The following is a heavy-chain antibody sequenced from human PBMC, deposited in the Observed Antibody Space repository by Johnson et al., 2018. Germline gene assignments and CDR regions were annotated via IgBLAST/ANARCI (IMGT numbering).Heavy chain of an antibody. D-gene: IGHD1-1*01. V-gene: IGHV3-53*01. CDR3: TRVRWARTTFEAFDI. CDR1: EFTVSDND. CDR2: ISSGSSV. J-gene: IGHJ3*02. Sequence: EVQLVESGGGLIRPGGSLRLACAPSEFTVSDNDVSWVRQAPGKGLEWVSIISSGSSVQYAGSAKGRFTISRDKSKNTVFLQMNSLRVEDTALYYCTRVRWARTTFEAFDIWGQGTMVIGSA.